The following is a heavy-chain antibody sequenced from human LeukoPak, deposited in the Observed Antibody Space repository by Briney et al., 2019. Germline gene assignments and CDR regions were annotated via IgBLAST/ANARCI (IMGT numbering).Heavy chain of an antibody. CDR3: ARQDTAMVLHFDY. J-gene: IGHJ4*02. CDR1: GYSISSGYY. V-gene: IGHV4-38-2*02. Sequence: SETLSLTCTVSGYSISSGYYWGWIRQPPGKGLEWIGSIYHSGSTYYNPSLKSRVTISVDTSKNQFSLKLSSVTAADTAVYYCARQDTAMVLHFDYWGQGTLVTVSS. D-gene: IGHD5-18*01. CDR2: IYHSGST.